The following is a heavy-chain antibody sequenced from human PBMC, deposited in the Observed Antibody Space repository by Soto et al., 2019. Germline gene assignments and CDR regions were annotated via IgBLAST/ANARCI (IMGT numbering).Heavy chain of an antibody. V-gene: IGHV3-7*01. Sequence: GGSLRLSCAASGFTFSSYWMSWVRQAPGKGLEWVANIKQDGSEKYYVDSVKGRFTISRDNAKNSLYLQMNSLRAEDTAVYYCARRSRTGASCYPGVSCYYYYMDVWGKGTTVTVSS. CDR3: ARRSRTGASCYPGVSCYYYYMDV. CDR1: GFTFSSYW. J-gene: IGHJ6*03. D-gene: IGHD2-2*01. CDR2: IKQDGSEK.